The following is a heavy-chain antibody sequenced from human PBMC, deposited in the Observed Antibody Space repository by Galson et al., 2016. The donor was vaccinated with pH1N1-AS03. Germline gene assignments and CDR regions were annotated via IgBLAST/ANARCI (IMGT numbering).Heavy chain of an antibody. D-gene: IGHD6-13*01. CDR1: GFTFSSYA. CDR2: ISGNGFST. CDR3: ARGPVSYSNYWFPPPDY. J-gene: IGHJ4*02. Sequence: SLTLSCAASGFTFSSYAMHWVRQAPGKGLEYVSAISGNGFSTYYANSVKGRFTISRDNSKNTLYLQMGSLRAEDMAVYYCARGPVSYSNYWFPPPDYWGQGTLVTVSS. V-gene: IGHV3-64*01.